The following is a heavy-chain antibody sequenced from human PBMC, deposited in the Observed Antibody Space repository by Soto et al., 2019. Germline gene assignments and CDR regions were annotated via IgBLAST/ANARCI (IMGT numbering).Heavy chain of an antibody. D-gene: IGHD6-19*01. J-gene: IGHJ4*02. CDR1: CGSVSTGGHY. V-gene: IGHV4-31*01. Sequence: QVQLQESGPGLVKPSQTLSLPCTVSCGSVSTGGHYWSWIRQRPGEGPEWIGYISYSGSTYYNSPFNTQVIISLDTSKNQFSLNLISLTDADTALYYCAIRDPVAGFFDYWGRRIQVTVSS. CDR2: ISYSGST. CDR3: AIRDPVAGFFDY.